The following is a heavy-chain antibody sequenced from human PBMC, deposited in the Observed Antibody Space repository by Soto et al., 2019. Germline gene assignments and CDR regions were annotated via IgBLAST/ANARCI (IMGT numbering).Heavy chain of an antibody. CDR3: ARGFNWLDY. D-gene: IGHD1-20*01. J-gene: IGHJ4*02. V-gene: IGHV3-53*01. CDR2: IYSVGST. Sequence: EVQLVESGGGLIQPGGSLRLSCAAAGFTVSSNYMTWVRQAPGKGLEWVSVIYSVGSTNYADSMKGRFTISRDNSKNTLDLQMNSLRVEDTAVYYCARGFNWLDYWGQGTLVTASS. CDR1: GFTVSSNY.